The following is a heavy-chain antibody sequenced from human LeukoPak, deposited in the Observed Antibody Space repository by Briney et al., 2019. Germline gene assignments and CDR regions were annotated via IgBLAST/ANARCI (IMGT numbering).Heavy chain of an antibody. V-gene: IGHV3-23*01. J-gene: IGHJ4*02. D-gene: IGHD4-11*01. Sequence: GGSLRLSCTASGFTFSSYAMSWVRQGPGKGPEWVAAIGGTGANTYYADSVNGRFTISKCISKNTLYLQMNPLTVEDTAVYHCARARHPRHSTVTEFYFANWGQGALVTVSS. CDR1: GFTFSSYA. CDR2: IGGTGANT. CDR3: ARARHPRHSTVTEFYFAN.